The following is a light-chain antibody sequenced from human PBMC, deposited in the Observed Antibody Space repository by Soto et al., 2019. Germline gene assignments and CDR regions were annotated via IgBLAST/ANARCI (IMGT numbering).Light chain of an antibody. CDR2: DVS. J-gene: IGLJ2*01. V-gene: IGLV2-14*01. Sequence: QSALTQPASVSGSPGQSITISCTGTSSDIGDYNYVSWYQQHPGKAPKLMIYDVSNRPSGVSNRFSGSKSGNTASLTISGLQDEDEGDYYCSSYTSSSTVVFGGGTKLTVL. CDR1: SSDIGDYNY. CDR3: SSYTSSSTVV.